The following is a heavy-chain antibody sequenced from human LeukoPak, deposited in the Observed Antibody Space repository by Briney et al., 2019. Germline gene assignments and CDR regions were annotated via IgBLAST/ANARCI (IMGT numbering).Heavy chain of an antibody. D-gene: IGHD3-9*01. CDR1: GFTFRNYY. CDR2: IGFGDDSA. Sequence: GGSLRLSCAASGFTFRNYYMHWVRQAPGKGLEWVSTIGFGDDSAYYADSVKGRFTISRDDSKNTLYLQMNSLRAEDTAVYYCAKYEYFDWLYVFDYWGQGTLVTVSS. CDR3: AKYEYFDWLYVFDY. V-gene: IGHV3-23*01. J-gene: IGHJ4*02.